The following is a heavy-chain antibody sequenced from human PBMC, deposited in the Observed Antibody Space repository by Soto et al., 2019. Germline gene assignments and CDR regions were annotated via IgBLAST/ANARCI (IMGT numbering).Heavy chain of an antibody. J-gene: IGHJ6*02. CDR2: ISAYNGNT. Sequence: ASVKVSCKASGYTFTSYGISWVRQAPGQGPEWMGWISAYNGNTNYAQKLQGRVTMTTDTSTSTAYMELRSLRSDDTAVYYCARGPNVLAGTVKYYYGMDVWGQGTTVTVSS. CDR1: GYTFTSYG. V-gene: IGHV1-18*01. CDR3: ARGPNVLAGTVKYYYGMDV. D-gene: IGHD6-13*01.